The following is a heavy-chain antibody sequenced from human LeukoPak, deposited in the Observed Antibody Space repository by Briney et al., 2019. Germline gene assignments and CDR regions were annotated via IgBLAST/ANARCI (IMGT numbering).Heavy chain of an antibody. Sequence: LSLTCAVYGGSFSGYYWGWIRQAPGKGLEWVSYISSSGSTIYYADSVKGRFTISRDNAKNSLYLQMNSLRAGGTAVYYCARDPGIAAAGMYMDVWGKGTTVTVSS. D-gene: IGHD6-13*01. CDR2: ISSSGSTI. CDR1: GGSFSGYY. V-gene: IGHV3-11*04. CDR3: ARDPGIAAAGMYMDV. J-gene: IGHJ6*03.